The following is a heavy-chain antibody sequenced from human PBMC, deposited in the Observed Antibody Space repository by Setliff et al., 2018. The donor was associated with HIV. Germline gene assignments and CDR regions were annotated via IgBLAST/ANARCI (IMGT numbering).Heavy chain of an antibody. J-gene: IGHJ5*02. Sequence: ASVKVSCKTSGYTFSAYYMHWVRQAPGQGLEWMGWMNPNSGDTKSAQKFQGRVTMTRDTSISTAYMELSSLRSDDTAVYYCARAHLLETVMIVLGGFDPWGQGTLVTVSS. CDR1: GYTFSAYY. CDR2: MNPNSGDT. V-gene: IGHV1-2*02. CDR3: ARAHLLETVMIVLGGFDP. D-gene: IGHD3-22*01.